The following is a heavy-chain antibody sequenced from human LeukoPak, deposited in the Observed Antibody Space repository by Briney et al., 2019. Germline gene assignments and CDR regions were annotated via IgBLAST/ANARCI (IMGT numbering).Heavy chain of an antibody. CDR1: EFTFSSYA. CDR2: IWYDGSNK. CDR3: ATAHYVWGSYRYTEDY. Sequence: PGGSLRLSCAASEFTFSSYAMQWVRQAPGKGLEWVAVIWYDGSNKYYAGSVKGRFTISRDNSKNTLYLQMNSLRAEDTAVYYCATAHYVWGSYRYTEDYWGQGTLVTVSS. V-gene: IGHV3-33*08. D-gene: IGHD3-16*02. J-gene: IGHJ4*02.